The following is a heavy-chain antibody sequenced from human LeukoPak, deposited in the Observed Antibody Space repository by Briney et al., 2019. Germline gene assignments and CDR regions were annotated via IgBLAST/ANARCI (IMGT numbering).Heavy chain of an antibody. D-gene: IGHD3-10*01. V-gene: IGHV4-39*01. CDR3: ARHLQYYYDSGSGNNWFDP. Sequence: SETLSLTCTVSGGSISSSSYYWGWIRQPPGKGLEWIGSIYYSGSTYYNPSLKSRVTISVDTSKNQFSLKLSSVTAADTAVYYCARHLQYYYDSGSGNNWFDPWGQGTLVTVSS. CDR2: IYYSGST. J-gene: IGHJ5*02. CDR1: GGSISSSSYY.